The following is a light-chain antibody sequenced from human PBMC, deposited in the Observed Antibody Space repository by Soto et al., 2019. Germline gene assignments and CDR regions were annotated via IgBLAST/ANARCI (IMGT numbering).Light chain of an antibody. CDR2: DAS. Sequence: EIVLTQSPASLSLSPGDRATLSCRASQSVPRNLAWYQQRPGQAPRLLIYDASSRATGIPDRFSGSGSGTDFILTISSLEPEDFAVYYCQQSSNWPPEITFGQGTLLEIK. CDR1: QSVPRN. V-gene: IGKV3-11*01. J-gene: IGKJ5*01. CDR3: QQSSNWPPEIT.